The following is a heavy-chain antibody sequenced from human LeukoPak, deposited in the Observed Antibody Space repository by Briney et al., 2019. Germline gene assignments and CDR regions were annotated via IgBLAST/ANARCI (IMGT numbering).Heavy chain of an antibody. V-gene: IGHV3-21*01. D-gene: IGHD1-1*01. Sequence: PGGSLRLSCAASGFTFSSYAMSWVCQAPGKGLEWVSSISSSSSYIYYADSVKGRFTISRDNAKNSLYLQMNSLRAEDTAVYYCARVPPNYYYGMDVWGQGTTVTVSS. CDR1: GFTFSSYA. CDR2: ISSSSSYI. CDR3: ARVPPNYYYGMDV. J-gene: IGHJ6*02.